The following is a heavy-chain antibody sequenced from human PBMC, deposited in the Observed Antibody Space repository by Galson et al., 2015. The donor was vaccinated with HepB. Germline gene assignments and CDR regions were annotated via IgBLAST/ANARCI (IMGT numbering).Heavy chain of an antibody. Sequence: SVKVSCKASGYTFTSYYMHWVRQAPGQGLEWMGIINPSGGSTSYAQKFQGRVTMTRDTSTSTVYMELSSLRSEDTAVYYYASRGCIAVAGTPPECYDSIDYWGQGTLVTVSS. CDR1: GYTFTSYY. CDR3: ASRGCIAVAGTPPECYDSIDY. J-gene: IGHJ4*02. CDR2: INPSGGST. D-gene: IGHD6-19*01. V-gene: IGHV1-46*01.